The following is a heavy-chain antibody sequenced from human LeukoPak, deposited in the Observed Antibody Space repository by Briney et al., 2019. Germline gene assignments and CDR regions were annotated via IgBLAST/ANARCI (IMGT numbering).Heavy chain of an antibody. CDR1: GFTFSSYA. CDR3: AKKTRIAARPGGFNY. D-gene: IGHD6-6*01. Sequence: GGSLRLSCAASGFTFSSYAMSLVRQAPGKGLEWVSAISGSGGSTYYADSVKGRFTISRDNSKNTLYLQMNSLTAEDTAVYYCAKKTRIAARPGGFNYWGQGTLVTVSS. CDR2: ISGSGGST. V-gene: IGHV3-23*01. J-gene: IGHJ4*02.